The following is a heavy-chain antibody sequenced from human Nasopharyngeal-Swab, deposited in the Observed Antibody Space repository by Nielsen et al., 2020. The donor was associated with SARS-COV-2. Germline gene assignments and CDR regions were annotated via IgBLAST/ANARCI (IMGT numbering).Heavy chain of an antibody. D-gene: IGHD3-9*01. CDR2: ISAYNGNT. CDR1: GYTFTSYA. Sequence: ASVKVSCKASGYTFTSYAMHWVRQAPGQRLEWMGWISAYNGNTNYAQKLQGRVTMTTDTSTSTAYMELRSLRSDDTAVYYCARGYFDWLYLDYWGQGTLVTVSS. J-gene: IGHJ4*02. CDR3: ARGYFDWLYLDY. V-gene: IGHV1-18*01.